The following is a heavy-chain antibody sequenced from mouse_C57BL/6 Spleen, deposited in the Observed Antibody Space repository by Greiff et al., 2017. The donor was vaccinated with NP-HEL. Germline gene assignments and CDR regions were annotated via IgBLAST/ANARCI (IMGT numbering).Heavy chain of an antibody. D-gene: IGHD1-1*01. CDR3: ARMEATTVVATDYAMDY. Sequence: VQLQQPGAELVKPGASVKLSCKASGYTFTSYWMHWVKQRPGRGLEWIGRIDPNSGGTKYNEKFKSKATLTVDKPSSTAYMQLSSLTSEDSAVYSCARMEATTVVATDYAMDYWGQGTSVTVSS. CDR2: IDPNSGGT. CDR1: GYTFTSYW. J-gene: IGHJ4*01. V-gene: IGHV1-72*01.